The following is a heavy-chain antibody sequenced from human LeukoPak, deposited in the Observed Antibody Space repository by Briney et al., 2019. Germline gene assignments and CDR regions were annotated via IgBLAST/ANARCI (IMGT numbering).Heavy chain of an antibody. CDR2: IYTSGST. V-gene: IGHV4-4*07. CDR3: ARTPYYGMDV. J-gene: IGHJ6*02. CDR1: GGSISTYY. Sequence: SETLSLTCTVSGGSISTYYWSWIRQPAGKGLEWIGHIYTSGSTNYNPSLKSRVAMSVDTSKNQFSLKLSSVTAADTAVYYCARTPYYGMDVWGQGTTVTVSS.